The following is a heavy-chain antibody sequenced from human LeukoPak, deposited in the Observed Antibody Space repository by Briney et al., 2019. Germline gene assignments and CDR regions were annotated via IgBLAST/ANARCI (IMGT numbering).Heavy chain of an antibody. CDR2: ISSTVGTT. Sequence: PGGSLRLSCAASGFTFNNYYMSWIRQAPGKGLEWISYISSTVGTTYYADSVKGRFTISRDNSKDTLYLQMNSLRAEDTAVYYCARDLGPGYYDFWSGTDYWGQGTLVTVSS. CDR1: GFTFNNYY. D-gene: IGHD3-3*01. V-gene: IGHV3-11*04. J-gene: IGHJ4*02. CDR3: ARDLGPGYYDFWSGTDY.